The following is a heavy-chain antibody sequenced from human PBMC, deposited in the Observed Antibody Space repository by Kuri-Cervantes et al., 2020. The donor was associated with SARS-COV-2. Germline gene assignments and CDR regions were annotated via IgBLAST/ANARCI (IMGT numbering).Heavy chain of an antibody. D-gene: IGHD3-16*02. CDR1: GGSFNNYY. Sequence: SETLSLTCAVYGGSFNNYYWNWIRQPPGKGLEWIGEINHTGSTNYNPSLKSRVTMSVDTSKNQFSLKLSSVTAADTAVYYCARDTVMITFGGVIVYPDYWGQGTLVTVSS. CDR2: INHTGST. CDR3: ARDTVMITFGGVIVYPDY. V-gene: IGHV4-34*01. J-gene: IGHJ4*02.